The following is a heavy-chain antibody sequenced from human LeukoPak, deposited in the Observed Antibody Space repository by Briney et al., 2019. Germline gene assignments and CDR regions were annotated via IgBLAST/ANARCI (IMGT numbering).Heavy chain of an antibody. CDR1: GGSISSYY. CDR2: IYTSGST. Sequence: SETLSLTCTVSGGSISSYYWSWIRQPAGKGLEWIGRIYTSGSTNYNPSLKSRVTMSVDTSKNQFSLKLSSVTAADTAVYYCARVGNSGYDDRGSFDYWGQGTLGTVSS. CDR3: ARVGNSGYDDRGSFDY. D-gene: IGHD5-12*01. V-gene: IGHV4-4*07. J-gene: IGHJ4*02.